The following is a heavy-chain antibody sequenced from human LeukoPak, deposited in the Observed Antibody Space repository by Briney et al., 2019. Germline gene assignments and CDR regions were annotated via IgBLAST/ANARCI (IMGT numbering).Heavy chain of an antibody. CDR2: ISSSSSYI. CDR1: GFTFSSYS. J-gene: IGHJ5*02. Sequence: GGSLRLSCAASGFTFSSYSMNWVRQAPGKGLEWVSSISSSSSYIYYADSVKGRFTVSRDNTKNSLYLKMNSLRAEDTAVYYCARVLLWFGEFNWFDPWGQGTLVTVSP. V-gene: IGHV3-21*01. CDR3: ARVLLWFGEFNWFDP. D-gene: IGHD3-10*01.